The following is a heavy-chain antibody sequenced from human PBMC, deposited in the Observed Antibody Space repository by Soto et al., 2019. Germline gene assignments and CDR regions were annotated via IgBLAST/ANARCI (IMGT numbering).Heavy chain of an antibody. J-gene: IGHJ6*03. CDR3: ARDLQQLDNPAPYYYYYYMDV. CDR2: TYYRSKWYN. D-gene: IGHD6-6*01. CDR1: GDSVSSNSAA. Sequence: SQTLSLTCAISGDSVSSNSAAWNWIRQSPSKDLKWLGRTYYRSKWYNDYAVSVKSRITINPDTSKNQFSLQLNSVTPEDTAVYYCARDLQQLDNPAPYYYYYYMDVWGKGTTVTVSS. V-gene: IGHV6-1*01.